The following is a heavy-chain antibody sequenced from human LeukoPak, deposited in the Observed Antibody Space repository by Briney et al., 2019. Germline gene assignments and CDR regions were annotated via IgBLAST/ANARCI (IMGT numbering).Heavy chain of an antibody. V-gene: IGHV3-23*01. J-gene: IGHJ4*02. CDR2: IGGSGSST. D-gene: IGHD3-22*01. Sequence: GGSLRLSCAASGFTSSSYAMSWVRQAPGKGLEWVSAIGGSGSSTYYAGSVKGRFTISRDNSKNTLYLQMNSLRAEDTAVYYCAKSDTSGPTAHDYWGQGTLVTVSS. CDR3: AKSDTSGPTAHDY. CDR1: GFTSSSYA.